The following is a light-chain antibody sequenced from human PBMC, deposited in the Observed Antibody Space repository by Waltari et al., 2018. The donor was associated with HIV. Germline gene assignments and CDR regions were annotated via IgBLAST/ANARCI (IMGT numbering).Light chain of an antibody. CDR3: QQCQSFPLT. CDR2: AAS. V-gene: IGKV1-9*01. Sequence: DIPLIQSPSVLSVSVGARVTITCRACEGISNDLAWYQQSPGKSPKLLIYAASTLQTGVPSRFSSGGSWTEFTLTISSLQPEDSATYYCQQCQSFPLTFGQGTRLEIK. J-gene: IGKJ5*01. CDR1: EGISND.